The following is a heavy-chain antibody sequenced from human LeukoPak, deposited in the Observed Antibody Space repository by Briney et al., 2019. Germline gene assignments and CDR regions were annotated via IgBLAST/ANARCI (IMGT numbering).Heavy chain of an antibody. D-gene: IGHD3-22*01. CDR2: VNTNTGNP. V-gene: IGHV7-4-1*02. Sequence: ASVTVSCKPSGYTFTDYAINWVRQAPGQGLEYMGWVNTNTGNPTYVQGFTGRFVFSSDSSVSTAYLQITSLKADDSAIYFCASCNDSSGYFAYWGQGTLVTVSS. CDR3: ASCNDSSGYFAY. CDR1: GYTFTDYA. J-gene: IGHJ4*02.